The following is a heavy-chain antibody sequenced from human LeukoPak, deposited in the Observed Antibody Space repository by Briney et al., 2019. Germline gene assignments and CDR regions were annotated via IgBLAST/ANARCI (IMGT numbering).Heavy chain of an antibody. J-gene: IGHJ4*02. CDR3: ARRHQLGDFDY. CDR1: GGSINSFY. CDR2: IYYSGST. V-gene: IGHV4-59*12. D-gene: IGHD6-13*01. Sequence: PSETLSLTCTVSGGSINSFYWSWIRQPPGKGLEWIGYIYYSGSTNYNPSLKSRITISVDRSKNQFSLKLSSVTAADTAVYYCARRHQLGDFDYWGQGTLVTVSS.